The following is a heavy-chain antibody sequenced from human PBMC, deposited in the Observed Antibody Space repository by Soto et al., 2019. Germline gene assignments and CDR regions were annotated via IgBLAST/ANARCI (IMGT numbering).Heavy chain of an antibody. Sequence: QLQLQESGPGLVKPSETLSLTCTVSGGSISSSSYYWGWIRQPPGKGLEWIGSIYYSGSTYYNPSLKSRVTISVDTSKNQFSLKLSSVTAADTAVYYCAREGGAVVVVPAAMVGHYGMDVWGQGTTVTVSS. D-gene: IGHD2-2*01. J-gene: IGHJ6*02. V-gene: IGHV4-39*02. CDR3: AREGGAVVVVPAAMVGHYGMDV. CDR1: GGSISSSSYY. CDR2: IYYSGST.